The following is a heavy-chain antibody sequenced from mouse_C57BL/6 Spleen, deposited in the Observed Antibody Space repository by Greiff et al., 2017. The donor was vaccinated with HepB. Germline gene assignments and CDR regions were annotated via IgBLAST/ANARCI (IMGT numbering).Heavy chain of an antibody. CDR2: IRNKANGYTT. CDR1: GFTFTDYY. CDR3: ARSPLLRYWYFDV. J-gene: IGHJ1*03. Sequence: DVKLVESGGGLVQPGGSLSLSCAASGFTFTDYYMSWVRQPPGKALEWLGFIRNKANGYTTEYSASVKGRFTISRDNSQSILYLQMNALRAEDSATYYCARSPLLRYWYFDVWGTGTTVTVSS. V-gene: IGHV7-3*01. D-gene: IGHD1-1*01.